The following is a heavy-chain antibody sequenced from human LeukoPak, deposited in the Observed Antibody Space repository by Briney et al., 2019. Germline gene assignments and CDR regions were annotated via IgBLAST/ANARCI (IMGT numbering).Heavy chain of an antibody. CDR2: ISGSSTYI. J-gene: IGHJ4*02. CDR1: GFTFSAYS. D-gene: IGHD5-18*01. Sequence: GGSLRLSCAAAGFTFSAYSMNWVRQASGKGLEWVSSISGSSTYIYYADSVKGRFIISRDNAKNSLYLQMNSLRAEDTAVYYCAREDTYGYGNDYWGQGTLVTVSS. CDR3: AREDTYGYGNDY. V-gene: IGHV3-21*01.